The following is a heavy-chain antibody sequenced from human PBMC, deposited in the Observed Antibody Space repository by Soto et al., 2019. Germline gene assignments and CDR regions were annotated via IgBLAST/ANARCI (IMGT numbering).Heavy chain of an antibody. CDR1: GFTFSSYS. J-gene: IGHJ4*02. CDR2: IISSSSTI. Sequence: EVQLVESGGGLVQPGGSLRLSCAASGFTFSSYSMNWVLQAPGKGLEWVSYIISSSSTIYYADSVKGRFTISRDNAKNSLYLQMKSLRAEDTAVYYCARRRTYYDSLTGGEAYYFDYWGQGTLVTVSS. D-gene: IGHD3-9*01. CDR3: ARRRTYYDSLTGGEAYYFDY. V-gene: IGHV3-48*01.